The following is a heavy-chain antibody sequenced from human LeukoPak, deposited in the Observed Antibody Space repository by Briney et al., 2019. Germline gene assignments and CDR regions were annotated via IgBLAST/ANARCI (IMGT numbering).Heavy chain of an antibody. CDR3: ARELVGIAVAGGFDY. D-gene: IGHD6-19*01. V-gene: IGHV3-30*03. CDR1: GFTFSNAW. J-gene: IGHJ4*02. CDR2: ISYDGSNK. Sequence: PGGSLRLSCAASGFTFSNAWMSWVRQAPGKGLEWVAVISYDGSNKYYADSVKGRFTISRDNSKNTLYLQMNSLRAEDTAVYYCARELVGIAVAGGFDYWGQGTLVTVSS.